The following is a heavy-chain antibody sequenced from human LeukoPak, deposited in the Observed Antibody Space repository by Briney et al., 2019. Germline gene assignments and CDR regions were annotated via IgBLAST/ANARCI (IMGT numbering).Heavy chain of an antibody. CDR3: ARDRAYSGSYDAFDI. Sequence: KPGGSLRLSCAASGFTFSSYSMNWVRQAPGTGLEWVSSISSSSNYINYGDSVKGRFTISRDNAKNSLYLQMNSLRAEDTAVYYCARDRAYSGSYDAFDIWGQGTKVTVSS. D-gene: IGHD1-26*01. CDR1: GFTFSSYS. CDR2: ISSSSNYI. J-gene: IGHJ3*02. V-gene: IGHV3-21*01.